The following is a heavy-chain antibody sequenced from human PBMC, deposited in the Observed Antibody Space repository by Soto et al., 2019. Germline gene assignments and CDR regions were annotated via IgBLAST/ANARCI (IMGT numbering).Heavy chain of an antibody. D-gene: IGHD4-4*01. Sequence: QLQLQESGPGRVKTSETLSLTCTVSGDSISRSANYWGWIRQFPGKGLEWIGSFYYSGSTYFNPSLRSRVTISADTSRNQLSLRLSSVTATDTATYYCAKHPFNPLVTPYWYFDIWGRGTLVTVSS. CDR3: AKHPFNPLVTPYWYFDI. CDR2: FYYSGST. CDR1: GDSISRSANY. V-gene: IGHV4-39*01. J-gene: IGHJ2*01.